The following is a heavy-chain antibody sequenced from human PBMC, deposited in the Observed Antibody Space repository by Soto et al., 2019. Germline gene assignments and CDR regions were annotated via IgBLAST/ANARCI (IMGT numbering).Heavy chain of an antibody. CDR1: GYSFSTYW. V-gene: IGHV5-51*01. CDR3: ARRYCTSVSCYLDY. Sequence: PGESLKISCKGSGYSFSTYWIGWVRQMPGKGLEWMGIVYPGDSDIRYSPSFQGQVTISADRSISTTYLQWSGLKASDTAMYYCARRYCTSVSCYLDYWGQGTRVTVSS. J-gene: IGHJ4*02. CDR2: VYPGDSDI. D-gene: IGHD2-2*01.